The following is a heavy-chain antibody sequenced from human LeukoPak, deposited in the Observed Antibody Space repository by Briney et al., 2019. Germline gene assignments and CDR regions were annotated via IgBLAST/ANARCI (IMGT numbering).Heavy chain of an antibody. CDR1: GFTVSDNY. D-gene: IGHD3-22*01. CDR3: ARHDSWAGWFDP. V-gene: IGHV3-53*01. J-gene: IGHJ5*02. Sequence: GGSLRLSCAASGFTVSDNYMSWVRQAPGKGLEWVSVIYSGGTTYSADSVKGRFTISRDNSKNTLYLQMHSLRAEDTAVYYCARHDSWAGWFDPWGQGTLVTVSS. CDR2: IYSGGTT.